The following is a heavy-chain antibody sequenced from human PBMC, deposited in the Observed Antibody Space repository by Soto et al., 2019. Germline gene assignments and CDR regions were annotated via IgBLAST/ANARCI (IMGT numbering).Heavy chain of an antibody. CDR1: GFTFSSYA. CDR2: ISGSGGST. D-gene: IGHD2-15*01. V-gene: IGHV3-23*01. CDR3: ANQLPYCSGGSCYRYFDY. Sequence: GGSLRLSCAASGFTFSSYAMSWVRQAPGKGLEWVSAISGSGGSTYYADSVKGRFTISRDNSKNTLYLQMNSLRAEDTAVYYCANQLPYCSGGSCYRYFDYWGQGTLVTVSS. J-gene: IGHJ4*02.